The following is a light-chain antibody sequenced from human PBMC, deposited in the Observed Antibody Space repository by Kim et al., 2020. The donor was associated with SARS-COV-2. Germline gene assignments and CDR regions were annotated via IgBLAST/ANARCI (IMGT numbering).Light chain of an antibody. CDR3: QHRRNWPPYT. Sequence: SSLGDRATLSCRASQSVSSYIAWYQHKPGKVPRLLIYDASNRDAGIPARFIGSGSGTDFTLTISSLEPEDFALYYCQHRRNWPPYTFGQGTKLEIK. V-gene: IGKV3-11*01. CDR2: DAS. J-gene: IGKJ2*01. CDR1: QSVSSY.